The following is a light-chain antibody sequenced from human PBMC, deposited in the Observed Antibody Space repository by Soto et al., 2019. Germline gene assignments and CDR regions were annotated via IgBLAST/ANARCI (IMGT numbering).Light chain of an antibody. V-gene: IGKV3-11*01. J-gene: IGKJ3*01. CDR3: QQRSTWPIT. Sequence: EIVLTQSPATLSLSPGERATLSCRASQSVSSYLAWYQQKPGQAPRLLIYDVSNRATGIPARFSASGSGTDFTLTISSLEPEAFAVYYCQQRSTWPITFGPGTKVDIK. CDR2: DVS. CDR1: QSVSSY.